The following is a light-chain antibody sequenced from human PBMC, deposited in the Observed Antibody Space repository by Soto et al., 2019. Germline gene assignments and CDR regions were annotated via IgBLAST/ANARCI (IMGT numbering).Light chain of an antibody. J-gene: IGLJ3*02. V-gene: IGLV2-14*03. Sequence: QSALTQPASVSGSPGQSITISCTGTSSDVGGYNYVSWYQQHPGKAPKLMIYDVSHRPSGVSNRFSGSKSGNTASLTISGLQAEDEADYYCSSYTTSTTWVFGGGTNLTVL. CDR1: SSDVGGYNY. CDR2: DVS. CDR3: SSYTTSTTWV.